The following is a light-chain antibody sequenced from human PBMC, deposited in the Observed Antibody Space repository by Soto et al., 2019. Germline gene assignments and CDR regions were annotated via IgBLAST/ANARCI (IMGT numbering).Light chain of an antibody. CDR3: QHYHNFPRT. CDR1: ETISTD. J-gene: IGKJ2*01. CDR2: GAS. V-gene: IGKV3-15*01. Sequence: EIVMTQSPATLSVSPGERATLSCRAGETISTDLAWYHHRPGQAPRLLIYGASTRAPGVPARFSGSGSGTDFSLAITNLQPEDFGLYYCQHYHNFPRTFGQGTKVDIK.